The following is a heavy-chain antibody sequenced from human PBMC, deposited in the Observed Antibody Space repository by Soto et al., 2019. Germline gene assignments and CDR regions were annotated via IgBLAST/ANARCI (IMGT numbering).Heavy chain of an antibody. D-gene: IGHD3-9*01. Sequence: QVHVVQSGAAAKKPGASVRLSCKTSGYIFTDYAIHWVRQAPGHGLEWAGWIHGVSGDTRYSPKLQGRITITRDASASTCYMELGGLTFEDTAVYFCATSDWVWWGQGSLVTVSS. CDR3: ATSDWVW. CDR2: IHGVSGDT. J-gene: IGHJ4*02. CDR1: GYIFTDYA. V-gene: IGHV1-3*01.